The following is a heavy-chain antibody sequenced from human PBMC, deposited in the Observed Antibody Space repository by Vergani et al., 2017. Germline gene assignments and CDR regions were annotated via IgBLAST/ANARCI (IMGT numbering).Heavy chain of an antibody. V-gene: IGHV3-9*01. CDR2: ISWNSGSI. D-gene: IGHD3-3*01. Sequence: EVQLVESGGGLVPPGRSLRLFCAASGFTFDDYAMHWVPQAPGKGLEWVSGISWNSGSIGYADSVKGRFTISRDNAKNSLYLQMNRLRAEDTALYYCAKDQYDFWSCYPNLSPFDLWGRGTLVTVSS. CDR1: GFTFDDYA. J-gene: IGHJ2*01. CDR3: AKDQYDFWSCYPNLSPFDL.